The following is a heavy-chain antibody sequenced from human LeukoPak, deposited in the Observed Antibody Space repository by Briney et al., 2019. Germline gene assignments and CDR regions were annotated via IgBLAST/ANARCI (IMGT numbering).Heavy chain of an antibody. Sequence: GGSLRLSCVASGFTVSSNYMSWVRQAPGKGLEWVSVIYSGGSTYYADSVKGRFAISRDNSKNTLYLKMNTLRAEDTAVYYCARGSGAYFDHWGQGTLVTVSS. CDR3: ARGSGAYFDH. V-gene: IGHV3-53*01. J-gene: IGHJ4*02. CDR1: GFTVSSNY. CDR2: IYSGGST. D-gene: IGHD1-26*01.